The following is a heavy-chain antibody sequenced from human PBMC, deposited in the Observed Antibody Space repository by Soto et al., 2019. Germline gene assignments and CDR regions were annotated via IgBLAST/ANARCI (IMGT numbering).Heavy chain of an antibody. D-gene: IGHD6-13*01. Sequence: QVQLVESGGGVVQPGRSLRLSCAASGFTFSNYAMFWVRQSPGEGLEWVAVISYDGRHEDYADSVKGRFSISSDNSKVTLYLQMVSLKAEDTAVYYCARRTAAAYYIDVWGKGTTFTVSS. J-gene: IGHJ6*03. V-gene: IGHV3-30*03. CDR3: ARRTAAAYYIDV. CDR1: GFTFSNYA. CDR2: ISYDGRHE.